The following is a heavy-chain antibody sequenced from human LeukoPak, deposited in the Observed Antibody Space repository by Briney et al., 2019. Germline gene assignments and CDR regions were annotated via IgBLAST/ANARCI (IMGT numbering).Heavy chain of an antibody. J-gene: IGHJ4*02. CDR1: GDSVSSNSAA. CDR2: TYYRSKWYN. Sequence: SQTLSLTCAISGDSVSSNSAAWNWIRQSPSRGLEWLGRTYYRSKWYNDYAVSVKSRITINPDTSKNQFSLQLNSVTPEDTAVYYCARGPISSWSEGEYYFDYWGQGTLVTVSS. CDR3: ARGPISSWSEGEYYFDY. V-gene: IGHV6-1*01. D-gene: IGHD6-13*01.